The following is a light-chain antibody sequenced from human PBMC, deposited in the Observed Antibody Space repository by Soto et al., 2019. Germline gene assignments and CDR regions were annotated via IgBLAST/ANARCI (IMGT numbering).Light chain of an antibody. V-gene: IGKV3-20*01. CDR1: QSVSSSS. J-gene: IGKJ1*01. CDR2: GAS. Sequence: EIVLTQSPGTLSLSPGERATLSCRASQSVSSSSLAWYQQKPGQAPRLLIYGASSRATAIPDRFSGSGSGTEFTLTIRSLQSEDFAVYYCQQYNNWPWTFGQGTKVDIK. CDR3: QQYNNWPWT.